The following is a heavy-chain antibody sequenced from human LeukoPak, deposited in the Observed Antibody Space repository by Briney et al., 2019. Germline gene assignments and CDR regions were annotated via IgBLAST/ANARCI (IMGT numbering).Heavy chain of an antibody. V-gene: IGHV4-59*01. J-gene: IGHJ4*02. CDR2: IYYSGST. CDR3: AREMDIVATAGFDY. D-gene: IGHD5-12*01. CDR1: GGSISSYY. Sequence: SETLSLTSTVSGGSISSYYWSWIRQPPGKGLQWIGNIYYSGSTNYNPSLKSRVTISVDTSKNQFSLKLSSVTAADTAVYYCAREMDIVATAGFDYWGQGTLVTVSS.